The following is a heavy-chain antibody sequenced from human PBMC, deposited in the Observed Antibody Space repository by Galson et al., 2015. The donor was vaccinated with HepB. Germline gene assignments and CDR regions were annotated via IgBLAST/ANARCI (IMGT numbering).Heavy chain of an antibody. D-gene: IGHD1-26*01. J-gene: IGHJ6*02. V-gene: IGHV3-30*02. CDR3: AKDPARVGATTYYYGMDV. Sequence: SLRLSCAASGFTLSSYGMHWVRQAPGKGLEWVAFIRYDGSNKYYADSVKGRFTISRDNSKNTLYLQMNSLRAEDTAVYYCAKDPARVGATTYYYGMDVWGQGTTVTVSS. CDR1: GFTLSSYG. CDR2: IRYDGSNK.